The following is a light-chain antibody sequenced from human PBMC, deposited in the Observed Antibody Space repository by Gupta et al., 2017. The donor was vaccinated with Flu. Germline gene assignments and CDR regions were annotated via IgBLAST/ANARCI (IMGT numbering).Light chain of an antibody. CDR3: CSYAGSSTCGNWV. CDR1: SSDVGSYNL. CDR2: EGS. V-gene: IGLV2-23*01. J-gene: IGLJ3*02. Sequence: SALTQPASVSGSPGQSITISCTGTSSDVGSYNLVSWYQQHPGKAPKLMIYEGSKRPSGVSNRFSGSKSGNTASLTISGLQAEDEAEYYCCSYAGSSTCGNWVFGGGTKLTVL.